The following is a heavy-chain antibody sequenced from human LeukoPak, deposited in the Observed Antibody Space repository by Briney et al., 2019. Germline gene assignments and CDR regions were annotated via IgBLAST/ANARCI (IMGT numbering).Heavy chain of an antibody. J-gene: IGHJ4*02. CDR2: IYPGGGST. CDR3: ARDSAQTGGLDY. Sequence: ASVKVSCKASGYTFTRYYMHWVRQAPGQGLEWMGIIYPGGGSTTYAQKFQGRVTMTSDTSTSTVYMELSSLRSEDTAVYYCARDSAQTGGLDYWGQGTLVTVSS. V-gene: IGHV1-46*01. CDR1: GYTFTRYY. D-gene: IGHD7-27*01.